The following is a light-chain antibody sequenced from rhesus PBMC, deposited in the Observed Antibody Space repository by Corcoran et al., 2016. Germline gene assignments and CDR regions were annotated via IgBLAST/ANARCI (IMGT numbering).Light chain of an antibody. CDR1: QGISSW. V-gene: IGKV1-33*02. Sequence: DIQMTQSPSSLSASVGDRVTITCQASQGISSWLAWYQQTPGKAPKRFIYAESRLQSGVPSRFSGRGSGIGFTLTISSLHPEDCATYYWQQHNSYPLTFGGGTKVEIK. CDR2: AES. CDR3: QQHNSYPLT. J-gene: IGKJ4*01.